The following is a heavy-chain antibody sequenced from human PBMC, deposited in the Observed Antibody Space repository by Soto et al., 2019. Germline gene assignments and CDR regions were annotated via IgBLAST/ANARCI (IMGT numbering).Heavy chain of an antibody. CDR3: ASSLGYSCSGGCLHYYFDY. V-gene: IGHV3-72*01. CDR1: XXXXXXXY. CDR2: TRNRANSYNT. Sequence: EVQLVESGGGXXXXGGXXXXXCXAXXXXXXXXYMDXXXXAXGKGLEWVGRTRNRANSYNTEYAASVKGRFTISRDDSKNALYLQMNSLKTEDTAVYYCASSLGYSCSGGCLHYYFDYWGQGTLVTVSS. J-gene: IGHJ4*02. D-gene: IGHD2-15*01.